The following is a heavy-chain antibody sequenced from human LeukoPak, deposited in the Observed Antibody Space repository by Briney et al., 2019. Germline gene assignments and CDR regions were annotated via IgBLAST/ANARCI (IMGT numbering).Heavy chain of an antibody. V-gene: IGHV1-2*02. CDR2: INPNSGGT. CDR3: ARLPMVRGVTPFDY. CDR1: GYTFTGYY. J-gene: IGHJ4*02. Sequence: ASVKVSCKASGYTFTGYYMHWVRQAPGQGLEWMGWINPNSGGTNYAQKFQGRVTMTRDTPISTAYMELSRLRSDDTAVYYCARLPMVRGVTPFDYWGQGTLVTVSS. D-gene: IGHD3-10*01.